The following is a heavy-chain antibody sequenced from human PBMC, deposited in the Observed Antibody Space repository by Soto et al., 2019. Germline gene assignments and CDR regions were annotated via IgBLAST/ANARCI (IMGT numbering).Heavy chain of an antibody. Sequence: QVQLQESGPGLVKPSETLSFTCTVSGDSISGYYWSWIRQPPGKGLEWIGYIYYSGSTNYNPSLKSRVTISADTSKNQFSLKLSSVTAADTAVYYCARHSYAVAAWFYWGQGTPVTVSS. V-gene: IGHV4-59*08. D-gene: IGHD6-19*01. CDR2: IYYSGST. CDR1: GDSISGYY. J-gene: IGHJ4*02. CDR3: ARHSYAVAAWFY.